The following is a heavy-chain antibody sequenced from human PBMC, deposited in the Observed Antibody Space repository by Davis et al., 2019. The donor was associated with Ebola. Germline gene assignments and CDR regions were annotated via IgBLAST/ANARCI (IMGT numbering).Heavy chain of an antibody. V-gene: IGHV4-39*07. CDR2: INHSGST. CDR3: ARGTSRRRVLWWFDP. J-gene: IGHJ5*02. D-gene: IGHD2-21*01. Sequence: PSETLSLTCTVSGGSISSGTYYWSWIRQPPGKGLEWIGEINHSGSTNYNPSLKSRVTISVDTSKNQFSLKLSSVTAADTAVYYCARGTSRRRVLWWFDPWGQGTLVTVSS. CDR1: GGSISSGTYY.